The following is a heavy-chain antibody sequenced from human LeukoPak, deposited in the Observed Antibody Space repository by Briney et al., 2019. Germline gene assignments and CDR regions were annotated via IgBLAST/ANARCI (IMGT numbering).Heavy chain of an antibody. Sequence: ASVKVSRKASGYTFTSYGISWVRQAPGQGLEWMGWISAYNGNTNYAQKLQGRVTMTTDTSTSTAYMELRSLRSDDTAVYYCARDVLLWFGEFNLHDYWGQGTLVTVSS. CDR2: ISAYNGNT. D-gene: IGHD3-10*01. CDR1: GYTFTSYG. J-gene: IGHJ4*02. V-gene: IGHV1-18*01. CDR3: ARDVLLWFGEFNLHDY.